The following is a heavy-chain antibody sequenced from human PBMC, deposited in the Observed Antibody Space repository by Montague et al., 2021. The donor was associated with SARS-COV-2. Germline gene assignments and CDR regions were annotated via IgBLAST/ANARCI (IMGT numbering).Heavy chain of an antibody. V-gene: IGHV4-4*02. CDR1: AGSISSSNW. CDR3: ARIPFGHYGMDV. Sequence: SETLSLTCAVSAGSISSSNWWSWVRQPPGKGLEWIAEIYHSGGTNYNPSLKSRVTISVDKSKNQFSLKLSSVTAADTAVYYCARIPFGHYGMDVWGQGTTVTVSS. CDR2: IYHSGGT. D-gene: IGHD3-16*01. J-gene: IGHJ6*02.